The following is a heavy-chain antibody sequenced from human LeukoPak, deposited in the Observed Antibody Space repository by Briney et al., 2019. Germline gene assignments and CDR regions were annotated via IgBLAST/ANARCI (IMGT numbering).Heavy chain of an antibody. J-gene: IGHJ6*03. V-gene: IGHV4-34*01. CDR1: GGSFSDYY. CDR3: ARGVYSSGWYQYYYYYYMDV. D-gene: IGHD6-19*01. CDR2: INHSGST. Sequence: SETLSLTCAVYGGSFSDYYWSWIRQPPGRGLEWIGEINHSGSTNYNPSLKSRVTISVDTSKNQFSLKLSSVTAADTAVYYCARGVYSSGWYQYYYYYYMDVWGKGTTVTVSS.